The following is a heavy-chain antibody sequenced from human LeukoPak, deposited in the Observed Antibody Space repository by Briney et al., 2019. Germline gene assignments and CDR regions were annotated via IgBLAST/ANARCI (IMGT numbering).Heavy chain of an antibody. CDR2: IYYGGST. D-gene: IGHD1-26*01. Sequence: SETLSLTCTVSGGSISSSSYYWGWIRQPPGKGLEWIGNIYYGGSTYYNPSLKSRVTISVDTSKNHFSLKLRSVTAADTALYYCARTGGSFYFYYYMDVWGKGTTVTVSS. J-gene: IGHJ6*03. CDR1: GGSISSSSYY. CDR3: ARTGGSFYFYYYMDV. V-gene: IGHV4-39*07.